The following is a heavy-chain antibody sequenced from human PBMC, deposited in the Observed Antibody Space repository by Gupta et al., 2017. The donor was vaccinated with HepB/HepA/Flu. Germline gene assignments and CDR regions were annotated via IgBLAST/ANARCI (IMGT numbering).Heavy chain of an antibody. CDR1: GGSFSGYY. V-gene: IGHV4-34*01. D-gene: IGHD3-22*01. CDR2: INHSGST. CDR3: ARSKDNSSGYYSSLDY. J-gene: IGHJ4*02. Sequence: QVQLQQWGAGLFKPSETLSLTCAVYGGSFSGYYWSWIRQPPGKGLEWIGEINHSGSTNYNPSLKSRVTISVDTSKNQFSLKLSSVTAADTAVYYCARSKDNSSGYYSSLDYWGQGTLVTVSS.